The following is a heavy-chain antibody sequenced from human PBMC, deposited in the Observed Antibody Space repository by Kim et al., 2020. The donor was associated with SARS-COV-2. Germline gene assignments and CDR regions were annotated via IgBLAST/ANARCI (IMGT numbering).Heavy chain of an antibody. J-gene: IGHJ4*02. CDR2: TFYRSRWYS. CDR1: GDSVSSDSAA. D-gene: IGHD1-26*01. CDR3: ARVVEGTPDC. Sequence: SQTLSLTCAISGDSVSSDSAAWIWVRQSPSRGLEWLGRTFYRSRWYSDYAPSVKSRTSVDPDTSKNHFSLHLNSVTPGDTAVYYCARVVEGTPDCWGQGTLVTVSA. V-gene: IGHV6-1*01.